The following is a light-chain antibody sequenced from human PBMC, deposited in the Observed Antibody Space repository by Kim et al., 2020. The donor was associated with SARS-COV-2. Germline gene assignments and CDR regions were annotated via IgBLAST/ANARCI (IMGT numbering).Light chain of an antibody. CDR2: RID. J-gene: IGLJ2*01. CDR1: SPSIGSNS. V-gene: IGLV1-47*01. CDR3: AAWDDHLSSVV. Sequence: GRTVTITCSGPSPSIGSNSVSWFSQRPGTAPKLLICRIDQRPSGVPDRFSGSKSGTSASLAISGLRSEDEADYDCAAWDDHLSSVVFGGGTKLNVL.